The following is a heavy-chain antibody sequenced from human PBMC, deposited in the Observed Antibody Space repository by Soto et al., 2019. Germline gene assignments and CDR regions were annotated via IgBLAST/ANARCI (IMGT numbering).Heavy chain of an antibody. D-gene: IGHD7-27*01. J-gene: IGHJ6*02. CDR2: IGAASDT. CDR1: GFTFSNYD. CDR3: ARGVLGPGDYYYGMDV. V-gene: IGHV3-13*01. Sequence: XVSLRNSVAASGFTFSNYDMHGVRQAPGEGLEWVSGIGAASDTYYPVSVQGRFTVSRDNAKRSLYLQMNSLRAGDTAVYYCARGVLGPGDYYYGMDVWGQGTTVTVSS.